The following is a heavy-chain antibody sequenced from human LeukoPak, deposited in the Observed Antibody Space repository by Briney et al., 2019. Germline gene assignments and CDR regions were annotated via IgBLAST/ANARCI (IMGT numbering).Heavy chain of an antibody. J-gene: IGHJ3*02. CDR1: GGSISTYY. CDR2: IYYSGTT. CDR3: ARDYYDSRGEAFDI. D-gene: IGHD3-22*01. V-gene: IGHV4-59*01. Sequence: TSETLSLTCTVSGGSISTYYWNWIRQPPGEGLEWIGYIYYSGTTSYNPSLKSRVTISVDTSKNQFSLKLSSVTAADTAVYYCARDYYDSRGEAFDIWGLGAMVTVSS.